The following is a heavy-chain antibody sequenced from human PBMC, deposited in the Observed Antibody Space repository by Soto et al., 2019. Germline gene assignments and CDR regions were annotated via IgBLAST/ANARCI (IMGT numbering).Heavy chain of an antibody. CDR2: INHSGST. Sequence: SETLRLTWAVDGGSFSGYYWSWISKTTGKGLEWIGEINHSGSTNYNPSLKSRVTISVDTSKNQFSLKLSSVTAADTAVYYCARGPPILLWFGELSSYYFDYWGQGTLVTVSS. CDR1: GGSFSGYY. V-gene: IGHV4-34*01. D-gene: IGHD3-10*01. CDR3: ARGPPILLWFGELSSYYFDY. J-gene: IGHJ4*02.